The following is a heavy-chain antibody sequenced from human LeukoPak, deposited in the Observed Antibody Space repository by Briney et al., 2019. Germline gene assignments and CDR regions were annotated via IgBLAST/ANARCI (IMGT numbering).Heavy chain of an antibody. CDR3: ARGFTYYDFWSGYVPQYYFDY. CDR2: IFTSGNT. D-gene: IGHD3-3*01. J-gene: IGHJ4*02. CDR1: GGSFSGYY. Sequence: SETLSLTCDVYGGSFSGYYWSWIRQPAGKGLEWIGRIFTSGNTHYNPSLKSRVTMSLDTSKNQFSLKLSSVTAADTAVYYCARGFTYYDFWSGYVPQYYFDYWGQGTLVTVSS. V-gene: IGHV4-59*10.